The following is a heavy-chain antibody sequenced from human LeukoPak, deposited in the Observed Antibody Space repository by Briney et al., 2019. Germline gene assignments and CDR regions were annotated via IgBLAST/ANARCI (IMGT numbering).Heavy chain of an antibody. CDR2: IKQDGSET. Sequence: LPGGSLRLSCTASGFASGTYWMSWVRQAPGKGLEWVANIKQDGSETYYVDSVKGRFTISRDNTKNSLYLQMNSLRAEDTAVYYCGRYGVVGATPDYWGQGTLVTVSP. CDR1: GFASGTYW. V-gene: IGHV3-7*04. D-gene: IGHD1-26*01. CDR3: GRYGVVGATPDY. J-gene: IGHJ4*02.